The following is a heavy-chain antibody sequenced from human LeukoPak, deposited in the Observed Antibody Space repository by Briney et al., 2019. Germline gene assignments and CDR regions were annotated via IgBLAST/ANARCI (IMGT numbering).Heavy chain of an antibody. CDR1: GGSISSYY. D-gene: IGHD1-7*01. V-gene: IGHV4-39*02. CDR2: IHYSGST. CDR3: ARPRTIFDACDI. Sequence: SETLSLTCTVSGGSISSYYWGWIRQPPGKGLEWIGSIHYSGSTFYNPSLKSRVTISVDTSKNHFSLNLNSVTAADTAVYYCARPRTIFDACDIWGHGTMVTVSS. J-gene: IGHJ3*02.